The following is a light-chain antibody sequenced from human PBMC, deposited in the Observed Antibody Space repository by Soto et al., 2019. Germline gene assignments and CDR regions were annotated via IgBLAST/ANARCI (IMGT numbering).Light chain of an antibody. CDR1: QSVASDC. J-gene: IGKJ1*01. CDR2: GAS. V-gene: IGKV3-20*01. Sequence: DIVLTQSPGTLSLSPGERATLSCRASQSVASDCLAWYRQRPGQAPRLLIYGASTRATGTPDRISGSGSGTDFTLTISRLEPEDFAVYYCQQCGSSRRTFGQGTRVEIK. CDR3: QQCGSSRRT.